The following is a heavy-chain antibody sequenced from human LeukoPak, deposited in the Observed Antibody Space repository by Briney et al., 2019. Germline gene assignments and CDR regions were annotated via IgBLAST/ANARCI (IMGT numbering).Heavy chain of an antibody. D-gene: IGHD5-18*01. V-gene: IGHV1-8*01. CDR2: MNPNSGNT. CDR1: GYTFTSYD. CDR3: ARGLLSGYSYGWEFDY. J-gene: IGHJ4*02. Sequence: GASVKVSCKASGYTFTSYDINWVRQATGQGLEWMGWMNPNSGNTGYAQKFQGRVTKTRNTSISTAYMELSSLRSEDTAVYYCARGLLSGYSYGWEFDYWGQGTLVTVSS.